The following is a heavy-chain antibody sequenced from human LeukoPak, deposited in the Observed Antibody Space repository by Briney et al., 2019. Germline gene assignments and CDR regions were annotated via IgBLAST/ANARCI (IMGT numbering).Heavy chain of an antibody. CDR2: INPTGTST. J-gene: IGHJ4*02. D-gene: IGHD3-22*01. Sequence: ASVKVSCKASGYTFTSYFMHWVRNPPRQGLEWKGVINPTGTSTSYAQKFQGRVTMTRDMSTSTVYMELSSLRSEDTAVYYCARGISQDSSGYSSPLFKYWGQGTLVTVSS. V-gene: IGHV1-46*01. CDR3: ARGISQDSSGYSSPLFKY. CDR1: GYTFTSYF.